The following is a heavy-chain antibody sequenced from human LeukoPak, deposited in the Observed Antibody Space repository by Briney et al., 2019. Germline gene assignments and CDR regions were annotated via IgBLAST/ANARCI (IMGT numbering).Heavy chain of an antibody. J-gene: IGHJ4*02. Sequence: PGGSLRLSCAASGFSFSVYSMNWVRQAPGKGLEWVSSISSRSYTDYADSVRGRFTISRDNAKNSLFLQMNSLRAEDTAVYCCASYGGFTSATLVDLLWGQGTLVTVSS. V-gene: IGHV3-69-1*01. CDR2: ISSRSYT. CDR1: GFSFSVYS. CDR3: ASYGGFTSATLVDLL. D-gene: IGHD4-23*01.